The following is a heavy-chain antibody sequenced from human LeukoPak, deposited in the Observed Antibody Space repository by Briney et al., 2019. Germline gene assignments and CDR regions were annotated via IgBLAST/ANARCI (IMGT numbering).Heavy chain of an antibody. CDR1: GYTFTSYD. J-gene: IGHJ4*02. Sequence: ASVKVSCKASGYTFTSYDINWVRQAPGQGLEWMGWINPNSGGTNYAQKFQGRVTMTRDTSISTAYMELSRLRSDDTAVYYCARARHGYYYDSSGYNGDYWGQGTLVTVSS. D-gene: IGHD3-22*01. CDR2: INPNSGGT. V-gene: IGHV1-2*02. CDR3: ARARHGYYYDSSGYNGDY.